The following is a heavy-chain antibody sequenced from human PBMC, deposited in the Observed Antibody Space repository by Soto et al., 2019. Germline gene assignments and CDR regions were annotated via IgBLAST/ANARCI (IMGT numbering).Heavy chain of an antibody. Sequence: ASVKVSCKASGYTFTSYAIHWVRQAPGQRPEWMGWINADNGNTKYSQRFQGRVTFARDTSANTAYMEVSSVRSEDTAVYYCAREVVSGDVLGYWGQGTLVTVSS. CDR1: GYTFTSYA. CDR3: AREVVSGDVLGY. CDR2: INADNGNT. J-gene: IGHJ4*02. V-gene: IGHV1-3*01. D-gene: IGHD3-16*01.